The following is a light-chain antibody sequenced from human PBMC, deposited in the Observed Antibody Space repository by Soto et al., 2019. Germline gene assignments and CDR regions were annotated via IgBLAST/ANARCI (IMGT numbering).Light chain of an antibody. CDR2: DAS. CDR1: QSVSNA. J-gene: IGKJ1*01. CDR3: QQYNYWPPWT. Sequence: ILMTQSPATLSVSPGERATLSCRASQSVSNALAWYQQKPGQAPRLLIYDASTRATGIPARFSGSGSGTEFTLTISGLQSEDFAVYYCQQYNYWPPWTF. V-gene: IGKV3-15*01.